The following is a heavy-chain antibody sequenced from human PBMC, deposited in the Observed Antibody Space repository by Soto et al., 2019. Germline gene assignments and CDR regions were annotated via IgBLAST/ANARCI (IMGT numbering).Heavy chain of an antibody. CDR2: IIPIFGTA. CDR1: GGTFSSYA. V-gene: IGHV1-69*13. D-gene: IGHD3-3*01. Sequence: GASVKVSCKASGGTFSSYAISWVRQAPGQGLEWMGGIIPIFGTANYAQKFQGRVTITADESTSTAYMELSSLRSEDTAVYYCARPHDFWSGYGPGWFDSWGQGTLVTVSS. CDR3: ARPHDFWSGYGPGWFDS. J-gene: IGHJ5*01.